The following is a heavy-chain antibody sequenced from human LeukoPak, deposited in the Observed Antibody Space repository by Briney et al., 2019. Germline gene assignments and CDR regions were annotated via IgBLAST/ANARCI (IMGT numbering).Heavy chain of an antibody. CDR1: GFTFSSYA. Sequence: GGSLRLSCAASGFTFSSYAMSWVRQAPGKGLEWVSTFSGSGGNTYYADSVKGRFTISRDNAKNSLYLQMNSLRAEDTAVYYCARFQVATADYWGQGTLVTVSS. CDR3: ARFQVATADY. CDR2: FSGSGGNT. D-gene: IGHD5-12*01. J-gene: IGHJ4*02. V-gene: IGHV3-23*01.